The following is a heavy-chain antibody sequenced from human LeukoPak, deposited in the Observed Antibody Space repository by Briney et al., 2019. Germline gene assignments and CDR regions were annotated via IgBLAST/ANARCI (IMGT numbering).Heavy chain of an antibody. Sequence: ASVKVSCKASGGTFSSYAISWVRQAPGQGLEWMGIINPSGGSTSYAQKFQGRVTMTRDTSTSTVYMELSSLRSEDTAVYYCARDHSYGSGSYYNDFDYWGQGTLVTVSS. J-gene: IGHJ4*02. D-gene: IGHD3-10*01. CDR2: INPSGGST. CDR3: ARDHSYGSGSYYNDFDY. V-gene: IGHV1-46*01. CDR1: GGTFSSYA.